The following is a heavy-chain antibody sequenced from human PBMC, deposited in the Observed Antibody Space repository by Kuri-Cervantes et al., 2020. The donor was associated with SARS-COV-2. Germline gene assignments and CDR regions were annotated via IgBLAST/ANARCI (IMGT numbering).Heavy chain of an antibody. CDR1: GFTFSDFA. CDR2: TSAAGSKT. CDR3: AKDGPSDY. Sequence: GGSLRLSCAASGFTFSDFAMSWVRQAPGKGLEWDSATSAAGSKTYYAASVKGRFTISRDNSKNTLFLQMDSLRGDDTAVYYCAKDGPSDYWGRGTLVTVSS. V-gene: IGHV3-23*01. J-gene: IGHJ4*02.